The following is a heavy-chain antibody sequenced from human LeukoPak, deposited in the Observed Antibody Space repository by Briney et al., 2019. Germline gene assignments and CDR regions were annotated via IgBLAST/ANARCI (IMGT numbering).Heavy chain of an antibody. CDR1: GFTFSSTW. V-gene: IGHV3-15*01. D-gene: IGHD1/OR15-1a*01. CDR2: IKRNIDGGTT. J-gene: IGHJ4*02. CDR3: VTGLGRTDHDY. Sequence: GSLRLSCAASGFTFSSTWMSWVRQAPGKGLEWVGRIKRNIDGGTTDYAAPVNGRFTISRDDSKNTLYLQMNSLKTEDTAVYYSVTGLGRTDHDYWGQGTLVTVSS.